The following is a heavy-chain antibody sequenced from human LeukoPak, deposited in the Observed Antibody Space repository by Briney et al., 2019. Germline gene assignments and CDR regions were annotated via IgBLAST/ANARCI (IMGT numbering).Heavy chain of an antibody. J-gene: IGHJ5*02. D-gene: IGHD1-26*01. CDR3: AKKYSTGLDP. CDR2: ISSDGSRV. V-gene: IGHV3-74*01. CDR1: GFTFSDYW. Sequence: PGGSLRLSCAASGFTFSDYWMHWVRQAPGKGLVWVSRISSDGSRVTYADSVKGRFTISRDNSKNTLYLQMNSLRAEDTAVYYCAKKYSTGLDPWGQGTLVTVSS.